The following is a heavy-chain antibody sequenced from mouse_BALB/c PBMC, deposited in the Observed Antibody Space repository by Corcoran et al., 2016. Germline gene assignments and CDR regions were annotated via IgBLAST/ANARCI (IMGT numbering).Heavy chain of an antibody. CDR1: GYTFSSYW. D-gene: IGHD1-1*01. Sequence: QVQLQQSGAELMKPGASVKISCKATGYTFSSYWIEWVKQRPGHGLEWIGEIFPGSGSTNYNEKFKGKATFTADTSSNTAYMQLSSLTSEDSAVYDCEGYYYGSSSYYFDYWGQGTTLTVSS. CDR3: EGYYYGSSSYYFDY. V-gene: IGHV1-9*01. J-gene: IGHJ2*01. CDR2: IFPGSGST.